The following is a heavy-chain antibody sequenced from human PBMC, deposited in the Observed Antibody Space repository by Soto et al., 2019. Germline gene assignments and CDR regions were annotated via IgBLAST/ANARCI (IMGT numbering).Heavy chain of an antibody. D-gene: IGHD3-22*01. J-gene: IGHJ6*02. CDR1: GFTVSSNY. V-gene: IGHV3-53*01. CDR3: ARDQLDSSGYYSYYYGMDV. Sequence: GGSLRLSCAASGFTVSSNYMSWVRQAPGKWLEWVSVIYSGGSTYYADSVKGRFTISRDNSKNTLYLQMNSLRAEDTAVYYCARDQLDSSGYYSYYYGMDVWGQGXTVTVSS. CDR2: IYSGGST.